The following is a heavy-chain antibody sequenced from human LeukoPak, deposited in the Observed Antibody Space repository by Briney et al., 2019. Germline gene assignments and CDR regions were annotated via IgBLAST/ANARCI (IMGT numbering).Heavy chain of an antibody. CDR2: IYTSGST. D-gene: IGHD5-18*01. V-gene: IGHV4-4*07. CDR3: ARDLVDTPMATPSWFDP. Sequence: PSESLSLTCTVSGASISSYCWSWIRHPAGKGLEWIGRIYTSGSTNYNPCLKSRVTISVDKSNNQFSLKLSSVTAADTPVYYCARDLVDTPMATPSWFDPWGQGTLVTVSS. CDR1: GASISSYC. J-gene: IGHJ5*02.